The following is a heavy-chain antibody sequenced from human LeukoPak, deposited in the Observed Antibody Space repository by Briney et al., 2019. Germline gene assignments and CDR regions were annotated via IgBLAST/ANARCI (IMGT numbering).Heavy chain of an antibody. Sequence: ASVKVSCKASGYTFTSYGISWVRQAPGQGLEWMGWISAYNGNTNYAQNFQGRVTMTRDTAITTAYMELSSLRSDDTAVYYCAREDMDVWGKGTTVTVSS. V-gene: IGHV1-18*01. CDR1: GYTFTSYG. CDR2: ISAYNGNT. CDR3: AREDMDV. J-gene: IGHJ6*03.